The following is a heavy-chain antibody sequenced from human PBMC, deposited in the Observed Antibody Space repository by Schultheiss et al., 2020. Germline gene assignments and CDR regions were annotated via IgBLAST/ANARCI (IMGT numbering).Heavy chain of an antibody. J-gene: IGHJ5*02. CDR3: ARGPTYYDFWSGHNWFDP. Sequence: GGSLRLSCAAAGFTFSSYSMHWVRRAPGKGLEWVAFISYDGSTEYYTASVRGRFTISRDNSKNTLYLQLNSLRAEDTAVYYCARGPTYYDFWSGHNWFDPWGQGTLVTVSS. CDR1: GFTFSSYS. V-gene: IGHV3-30-3*01. CDR2: ISYDGSTE. D-gene: IGHD3-3*01.